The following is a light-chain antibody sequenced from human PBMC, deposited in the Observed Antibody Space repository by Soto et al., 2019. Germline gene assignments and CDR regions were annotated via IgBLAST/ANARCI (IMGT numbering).Light chain of an antibody. CDR2: AAS. V-gene: IGKV1-17*01. CDR1: QGIRSD. CDR3: LQHNDYPYT. Sequence: DIQMTQSPSSLSASVGDRVTITCRASQGIRSDLGWYQQKPGKAHKRLIYAASRLQSGVPSRFSAGGSGTEFILTISSLQPEDFATYYCLQHNDYPYTFGQGTKVDIK. J-gene: IGKJ2*01.